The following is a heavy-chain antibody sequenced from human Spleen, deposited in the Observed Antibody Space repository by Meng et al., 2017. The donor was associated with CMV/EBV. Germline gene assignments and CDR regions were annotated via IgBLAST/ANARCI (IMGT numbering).Heavy chain of an antibody. CDR1: GFIFSSHA. CDR2: ISGSGATT. D-gene: IGHD3-3*01. CDR3: ARATYDFWSGYPLNWFDS. Sequence: GESLKISCVGSGFIFSSHAMTWVRQAPGKGLEWVGIISGSGATTHYADSVKGRFTVSRDNAKNSLYLQMHNLRAEDTAVYYCARATYDFWSGYPLNWFDSWGQGTLVTVSS. V-gene: IGHV3-23*01. J-gene: IGHJ5*01.